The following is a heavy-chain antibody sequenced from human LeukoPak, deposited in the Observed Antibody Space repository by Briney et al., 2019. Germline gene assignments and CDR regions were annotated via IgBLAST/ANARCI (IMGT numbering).Heavy chain of an antibody. Sequence: SQTLSLTCTVSGGSISRGGYCWSWIRQHPGKGLEWIGYIDYSGSTFYNPALKSRLTMSIDTSKNQFSLKLSSVTAADTAVYYCAADTSGYRIFNYWGQGTLVTVSS. CDR1: GGSISRGGYC. J-gene: IGHJ4*02. CDR2: IDYSGST. CDR3: AADTSGYRIFNY. D-gene: IGHD3-22*01. V-gene: IGHV4-31*03.